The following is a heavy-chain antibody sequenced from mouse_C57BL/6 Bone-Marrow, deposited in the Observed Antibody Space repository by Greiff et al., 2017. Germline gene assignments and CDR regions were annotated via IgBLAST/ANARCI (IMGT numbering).Heavy chain of an antibody. V-gene: IGHV5-6*01. J-gene: IGHJ4*01. Sequence: EVMLVESGGDLVKPGGSLKLSCAASGFTFSSYGMSWVRQTPDKRLEWVATISSGGSYTYYPDSVKGRFTISRDNATNTLYLQMSSLKSEDTAMYYCGRQSAYYSNDWAMDYWGQGTSVTVSS. CDR1: GFTFSSYG. CDR3: GRQSAYYSNDWAMDY. CDR2: ISSGGSYT. D-gene: IGHD2-12*01.